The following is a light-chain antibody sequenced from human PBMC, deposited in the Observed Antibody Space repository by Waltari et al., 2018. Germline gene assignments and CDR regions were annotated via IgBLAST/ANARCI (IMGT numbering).Light chain of an antibody. CDR3: CSYADGNTYL. J-gene: IGLJ1*01. Sequence: QSALTQPRSVSGSPGQSVTISCTGTSSDVGGYMYVSWYPQRPGQAPKLLIYDLTYRPSGVPDRFSGSKSGNTASLTISGLQAEDEADYYCCSYADGNTYLFGTGTFVTVL. V-gene: IGLV2-11*01. CDR2: DLT. CDR1: SSDVGGYMY.